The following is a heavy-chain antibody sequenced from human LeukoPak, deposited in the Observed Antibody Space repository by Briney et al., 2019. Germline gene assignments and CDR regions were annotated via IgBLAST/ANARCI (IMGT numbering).Heavy chain of an antibody. CDR1: GGSFSGYY. V-gene: IGHV4-34*01. J-gene: IGHJ4*02. CDR3: ARGRSPAFFDY. CDR2: INHSGST. D-gene: IGHD2-2*01. Sequence: SETLSLTCAVYGGSFSGYYWSWIRQPPGKGLEWIGEINHSGSTNYNPPLKSRVTISVDTSKNQFSLKLNSVTAADTAVYYCARGRSPAFFDYWGQGTLVTVSS.